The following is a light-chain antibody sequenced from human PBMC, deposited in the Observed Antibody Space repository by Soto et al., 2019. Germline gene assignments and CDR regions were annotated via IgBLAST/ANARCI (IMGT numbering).Light chain of an antibody. J-gene: IGKJ5*01. Sequence: DIQMTQSPSSLSASVGDRVTITCRASQDIRNDLCWYQQKPGKAPKRLIYAAFILQSGVPPRFSCNGSGTEFTLTISSLQAEDYATYFCLQHKTYSLTFGPGTRLE. V-gene: IGKV1-17*01. CDR1: QDIRND. CDR3: LQHKTYSLT. CDR2: AAF.